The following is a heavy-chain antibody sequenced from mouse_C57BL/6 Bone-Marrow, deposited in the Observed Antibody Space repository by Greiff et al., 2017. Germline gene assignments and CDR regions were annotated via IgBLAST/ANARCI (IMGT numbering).Heavy chain of an antibody. CDR3: ARPPHYNGMDY. CDR2: ISNGGGST. CDR1: GFTFSDYY. V-gene: IGHV5-12*01. Sequence: EVIVVESGGGLVQPGGSLKLSCAASGFTFSDYYMYWVRQTPEKRLEWVAYISNGGGSTYYPDTVQGRFTISRDNAKNTLYLQMSRLKSEDTDMYYCARPPHYNGMDYWGQGTSVTVSA. J-gene: IGHJ4*01.